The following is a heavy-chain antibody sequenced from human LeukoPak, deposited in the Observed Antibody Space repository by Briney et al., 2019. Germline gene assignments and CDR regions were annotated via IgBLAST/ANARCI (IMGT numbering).Heavy chain of an antibody. J-gene: IGHJ5*02. CDR1: GYTFTSYG. D-gene: IGHD3-10*01. Sequence: ASVKVSCKASGYTFTSYGISWVRQAPGQGLEWVGWNSAYNGHTNYAQKFEVRVTMTTDTSTSTAYMELRSLRSDDTAVYYCARDYGSGRDNWFDPWGQGTLVTVSS. CDR3: ARDYGSGRDNWFDP. CDR2: NSAYNGHT. V-gene: IGHV1-18*01.